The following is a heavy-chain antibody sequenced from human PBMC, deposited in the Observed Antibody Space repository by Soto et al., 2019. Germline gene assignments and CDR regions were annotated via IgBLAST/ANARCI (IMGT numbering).Heavy chain of an antibody. CDR1: GFTFSSYG. CDR3: AKGGYSYGPYYFDY. Sequence: GGSLRLSCAASGFTFSSYGMHWVRQAPGKGLEWVAVISYDGSNKYYADSVKGRFTISRDNSKNTLYLQMNSLRAEDTAVYYCAKGGYSYGPYYFDYWGQGTLVTVSS. D-gene: IGHD5-18*01. CDR2: ISYDGSNK. J-gene: IGHJ4*02. V-gene: IGHV3-30*18.